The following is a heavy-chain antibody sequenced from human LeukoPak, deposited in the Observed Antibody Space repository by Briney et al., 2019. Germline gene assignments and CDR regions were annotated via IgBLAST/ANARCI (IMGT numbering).Heavy chain of an antibody. D-gene: IGHD4-23*01. CDR1: GGSISSGSYY. CDR3: AREKVVTPYYYYYYMDV. V-gene: IGHV4-61*02. Sequence: SETLSLTCTVSGGSISSGSYYWRWDRQPAGRGREGIGRIYTSGSTNYNPSRKSRVTISVDTSKNQFSLKLSSVTAADTAVYYCAREKVVTPYYYYYYMDVWGKGTTVTVSS. CDR2: IYTSGST. J-gene: IGHJ6*03.